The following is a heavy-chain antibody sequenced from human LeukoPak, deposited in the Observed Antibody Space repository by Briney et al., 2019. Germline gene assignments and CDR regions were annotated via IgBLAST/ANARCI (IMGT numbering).Heavy chain of an antibody. V-gene: IGHV3-30*18. J-gene: IGHJ4*02. CDR2: ISYDGSNK. CDR1: GFTFSSYG. Sequence: TGGSLRLSCAASGFTFSSYGMHWVRQAPGKGLEWVAVISYDGSNKYYADSVKGRFTISRDNPKNTLYLQMNSLRAEDTAVYYCAKEAYYYDSSGYYYALTFLFDYWGQGTLVTVSS. CDR3: AKEAYYYDSSGYYYALTFLFDY. D-gene: IGHD3-22*01.